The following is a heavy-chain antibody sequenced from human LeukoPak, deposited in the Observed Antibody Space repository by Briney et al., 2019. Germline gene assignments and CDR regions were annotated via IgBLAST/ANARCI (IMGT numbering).Heavy chain of an antibody. D-gene: IGHD2-2*01. CDR1: GFTFSSYE. J-gene: IGHJ4*02. CDR2: ISSSGSTI. V-gene: IGHV3-48*03. Sequence: PGGSLRLSCAASGFTFSSYEMNWVRQAPGKGLEWVSYISSSGSTIYYADSVKGRFTISRDNAKNSLYLQMNSLGAEDTAVYYCASGRCSSTSCQRDNDYWGQGTLVTVSS. CDR3: ASGRCSSTSCQRDNDY.